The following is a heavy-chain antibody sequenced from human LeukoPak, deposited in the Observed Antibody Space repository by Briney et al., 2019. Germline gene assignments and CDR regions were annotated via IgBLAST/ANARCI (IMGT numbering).Heavy chain of an antibody. V-gene: IGHV3-23*01. Sequence: GGSLRLSCAASGFTFSNYAMSWVRQAPGKGLEWVSALSGSGSSTWYADSVKGRLTISRDNSKNTLFLQMNSLRAEDTAVYYCAKDLYDSSGSRYDYWGQGTLVTVSS. D-gene: IGHD3-22*01. J-gene: IGHJ4*02. CDR3: AKDLYDSSGSRYDY. CDR2: LSGSGSST. CDR1: GFTFSNYA.